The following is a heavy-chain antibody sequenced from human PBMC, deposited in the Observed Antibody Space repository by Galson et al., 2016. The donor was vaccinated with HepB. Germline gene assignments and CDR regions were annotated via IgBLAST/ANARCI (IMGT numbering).Heavy chain of an antibody. CDR3: ATGIVVAGKYYYHYMDV. J-gene: IGHJ6*03. Sequence: SETLSLTCIVSGGSISSDYYWGWIRQPPGRGLEWIGSIYSGEDTYYNPSLKSRVTIPVDTSKNQVSLRLDSVTAADTGVYYCATGIVVAGKYYYHYMDVWGKGTTVTVSS. V-gene: IGHV4-39*01. D-gene: IGHD6-19*01. CDR1: GGSISSDYY. CDR2: IYSGEDT.